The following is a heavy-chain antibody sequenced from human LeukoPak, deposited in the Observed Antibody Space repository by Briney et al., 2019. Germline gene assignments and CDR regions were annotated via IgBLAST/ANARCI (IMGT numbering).Heavy chain of an antibody. CDR1: GGSISSSSYY. J-gene: IGHJ4*02. V-gene: IGHV4-39*01. CDR2: IYYSGST. D-gene: IGHD2-15*01. CDR3: ARQEGSSYY. Sequence: SETLSLTCTVSGGSISSSSYYWGWIRQPPGKGLEWIGSIYYSGSTYYNPSLKSRVTISVDTSKNQFSLKLSSVTAADTAVYYCARQEGSSYYWGQGTLATVSS.